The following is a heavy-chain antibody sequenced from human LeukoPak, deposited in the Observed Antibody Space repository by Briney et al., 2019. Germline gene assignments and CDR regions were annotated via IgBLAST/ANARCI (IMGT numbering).Heavy chain of an antibody. CDR3: AREGYGDRYYFDY. J-gene: IGHJ4*02. CDR2: IYSDGSRT. V-gene: IGHV3-74*01. D-gene: IGHD4/OR15-4a*01. CDR1: GFTFSSYW. Sequence: GGSLRVSCAASGFTFSSYWMHWVRQPPGKGMVWVSRIYSDGSRTSYADSVKGRFTISRDNAKNTLYLQMNSLRAEDTAVYYCAREGYGDRYYFDYWGQGTLVTVSS.